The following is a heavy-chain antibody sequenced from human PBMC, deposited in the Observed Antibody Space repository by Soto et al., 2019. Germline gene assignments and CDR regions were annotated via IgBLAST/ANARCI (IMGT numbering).Heavy chain of an antibody. CDR1: GYTFTSYG. CDR3: AREDRSGYYYSRYYYGMDV. Sequence: QVQLVQSGAEVKKPGASVKVSCKASGYTFTSYGITWVRQAPGQGLEWMGWISTYSGKTNYAQKFQDRVTMTTDTSTSTAYMELRSLRSDDTAVYFCAREDRSGYYYSRYYYGMDVWAQGTTVTVSS. J-gene: IGHJ6*02. V-gene: IGHV1-18*01. CDR2: ISTYSGKT. D-gene: IGHD3-22*01.